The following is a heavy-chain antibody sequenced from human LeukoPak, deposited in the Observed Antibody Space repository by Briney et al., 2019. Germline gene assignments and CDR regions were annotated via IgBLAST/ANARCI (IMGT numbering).Heavy chain of an antibody. V-gene: IGHV3-7*01. D-gene: IGHD2-15*01. CDR1: GFTFSSYA. CDR3: AREQDCSGGSCYSAAYGMDA. CDR2: IKQDGSEK. Sequence: GGSLRLSCAASGFTFSSYAMSWVRQAPGKGLEWVANIKQDGSEKYYVDSVKGRFTISRDNAKNSLYLQMNSLRAEDTAVYYCAREQDCSGGSCYSAAYGMDAWGQGTTVTVSS. J-gene: IGHJ6*02.